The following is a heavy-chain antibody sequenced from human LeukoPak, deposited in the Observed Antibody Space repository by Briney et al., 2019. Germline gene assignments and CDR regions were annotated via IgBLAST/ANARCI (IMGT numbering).Heavy chain of an antibody. CDR3: ARVYSNYAGVYPFDY. J-gene: IGHJ4*02. CDR1: GYTFTVYY. CDR2: ITPNSSGT. D-gene: IGHD4-11*01. Sequence: GASVKLSCTSSGYTFTVYYMHWVRHAPGQGLEWMGWITPNSSGTNYAQKLQGRVTMTRDTSISTAYMELSRLRSDDTAVYYCARVYSNYAGVYPFDYWGQGTLVTVSS. V-gene: IGHV1-2*02.